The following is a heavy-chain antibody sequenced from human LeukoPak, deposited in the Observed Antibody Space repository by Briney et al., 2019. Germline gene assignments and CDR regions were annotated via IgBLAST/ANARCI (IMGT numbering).Heavy chain of an antibody. V-gene: IGHV3-30*03. CDR2: XXHDGGAK. CDR3: ARDWGSSGWYNWFDP. D-gene: IGHD3-16*01. J-gene: IGHJ5*02. CDR1: GFSIGNHG. Sequence: PGGSLRLSCGVSGFSIGNHGMHWIRQAPDKGLEWXXXXXHDGGAKYYGDXVKGRLTISRDNSDNTLYLQMNSLRVEDTAVYYCARDWGSSGWYNWFDPWGQGILVTVSS.